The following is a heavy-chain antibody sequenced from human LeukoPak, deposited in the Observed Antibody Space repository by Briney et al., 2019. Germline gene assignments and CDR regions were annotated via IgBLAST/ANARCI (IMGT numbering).Heavy chain of an antibody. Sequence: GGSLRLSCAASGFTVSSNYMSWVRQAPGKGLEWVSVIYSGGSTYYADSVKGRFTISRDNSKNTLYLQMNSLRAEDTAVYYCAREGGRDYGDYLSYWGQGTLVTVSS. D-gene: IGHD4-17*01. J-gene: IGHJ4*02. V-gene: IGHV3-66*01. CDR2: IYSGGST. CDR3: AREGGRDYGDYLSY. CDR1: GFTVSSNY.